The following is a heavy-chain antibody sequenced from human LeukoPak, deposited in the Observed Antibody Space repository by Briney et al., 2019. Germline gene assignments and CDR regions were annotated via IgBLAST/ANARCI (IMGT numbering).Heavy chain of an antibody. CDR1: GGSISSSSYY. Sequence: ETLSLTCTVSGGSISSSSYYWGWIRQPPGKGLEWIGSIYYSGSTYYNPSLKSRVTISVDTSKNQFSLKLSSVTAADTAVYYCARRRGYYYYMDVWGKGTTVTVSS. CDR3: ARRRGYYYYMDV. D-gene: IGHD5-12*01. V-gene: IGHV4-39*01. J-gene: IGHJ6*03. CDR2: IYYSGST.